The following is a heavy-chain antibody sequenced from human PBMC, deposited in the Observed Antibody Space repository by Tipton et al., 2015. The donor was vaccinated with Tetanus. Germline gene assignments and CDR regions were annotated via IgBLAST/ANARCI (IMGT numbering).Heavy chain of an antibody. CDR3: ARHQSGSFPPLDY. D-gene: IGHD3-3*01. V-gene: IGHV4-39*01. CDR1: GGSIRGGTFY. Sequence: TLSLTCTVSGGSIRGGTFYWGWIRQPPGKGLEWIGSIYESGDTYYIPSLKSRVTISVDTSKNQFSLNLNSMAAAYTGVYYCARHQSGSFPPLDYWGQGNLVSVSP. J-gene: IGHJ4*02. CDR2: IYESGDT.